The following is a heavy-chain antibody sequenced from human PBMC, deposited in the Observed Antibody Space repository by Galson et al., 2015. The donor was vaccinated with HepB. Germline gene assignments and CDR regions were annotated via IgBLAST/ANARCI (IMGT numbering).Heavy chain of an antibody. D-gene: IGHD6-6*01. CDR2: IYSGGST. CDR1: GFTVSSNY. Sequence: SLRLSCAASGFTVSSNYMSWVRQAPGKGLEWVSVIYSGGSTYYADSVKGRFTISRDNSKNTLYLQMNSLRAEDTAMYYCARDRGIAARPVGFGYYYGMDVWGQGTTVTVSS. V-gene: IGHV3-53*01. J-gene: IGHJ6*02. CDR3: ARDRGIAARPVGFGYYYGMDV.